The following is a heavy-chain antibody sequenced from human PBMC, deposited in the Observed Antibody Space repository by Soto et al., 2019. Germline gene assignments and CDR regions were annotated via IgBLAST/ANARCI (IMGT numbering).Heavy chain of an antibody. J-gene: IGHJ6*02. Sequence: ASVKVSCKVSGYTLTELSMHWVRQAPGKGLEWMGGFDPEDGETIYAQKFQGRVTMTEDTSTDTAYMELSSLRSEDTAVYYCATGVSSGWPYYYYYYSMDVWGQGTTVTVSS. CDR3: ATGVSSGWPYYYYYYSMDV. D-gene: IGHD6-19*01. V-gene: IGHV1-24*01. CDR2: FDPEDGET. CDR1: GYTLTELS.